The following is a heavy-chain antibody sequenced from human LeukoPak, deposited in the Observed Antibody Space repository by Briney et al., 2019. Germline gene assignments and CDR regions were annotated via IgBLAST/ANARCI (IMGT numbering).Heavy chain of an antibody. D-gene: IGHD3-10*01. J-gene: IGHJ4*02. CDR3: ARGSYGSGSYFDY. CDR2: IYSGGST. V-gene: IGHV3-53*01. Sequence: PGGSLRLSCAASGFTVSSNYMSWVRQAPGKGLEWVSVIYSGGSTYYADSVKGRFTISRDNSKNTLYLQMNSPRAEDTAVYYCARGSYGSGSYFDYWGQGTLVTVSS. CDR1: GFTVSSNY.